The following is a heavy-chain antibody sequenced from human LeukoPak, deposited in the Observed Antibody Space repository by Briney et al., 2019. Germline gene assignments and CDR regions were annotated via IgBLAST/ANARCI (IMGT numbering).Heavy chain of an antibody. CDR1: GYTFTGYY. V-gene: IGHV1-2*02. J-gene: IGHJ4*02. CDR2: IDPNSGGT. Sequence: ASVKVSCKASGYTFTGYYMHWVRQAPGQGLEWMGWIDPNSGGTNYAQKFQGRVTMTRDTSISTAYMELSRLRSDDTAVYYCARVARSYSGFDYWGQGTLVTVSS. D-gene: IGHD1-26*01. CDR3: ARVARSYSGFDY.